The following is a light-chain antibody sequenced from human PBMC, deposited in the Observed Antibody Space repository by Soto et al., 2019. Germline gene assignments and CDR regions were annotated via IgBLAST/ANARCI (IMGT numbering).Light chain of an antibody. CDR2: DAS. V-gene: IGKV3D-20*02. CDR1: QSVSSSY. CDR3: QQRSNWPA. J-gene: IGKJ4*01. Sequence: EIVLTQSPGTLSLSPGERATLSCRASQSVSSSYLAWYQQKPGQAPRLLIYDASNRATGIPARFSGSGSGTDFTLTISSLEPEDFAVYYCQQRSNWPAFGGGTKVDNK.